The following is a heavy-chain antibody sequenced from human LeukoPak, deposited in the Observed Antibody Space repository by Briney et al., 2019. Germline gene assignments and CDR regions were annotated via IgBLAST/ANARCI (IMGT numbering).Heavy chain of an antibody. V-gene: IGHV3-23*01. J-gene: IGHJ4*02. Sequence: GGSLRLSCAASGFTFSSYGMSWVRQAPGKGLEWVSAISGSGGSTYYADSVKGRFTISRDNSKNTLYLQMNSLRAEDTAVYYCARDHARYAYFDYWGQGTLVTVSS. CDR2: ISGSGGST. CDR3: ARDHARYAYFDY. D-gene: IGHD1-1*01. CDR1: GFTFSSYG.